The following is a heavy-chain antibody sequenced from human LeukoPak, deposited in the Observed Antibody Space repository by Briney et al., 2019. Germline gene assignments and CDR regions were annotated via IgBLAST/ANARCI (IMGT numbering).Heavy chain of an antibody. J-gene: IGHJ3*02. Sequence: ASVKVSCKASGYTFTSYAMNWVRQAPGQGLEWMGWINTNTGNPTYAQGFTGRFVFSLDTSVSTAYLQISSLKAEDTAVYYYARYCSSTSCYGPHAFDIWGQGTMVTVSS. CDR1: GYTFTSYA. D-gene: IGHD2-2*01. V-gene: IGHV7-4-1*02. CDR2: INTNTGNP. CDR3: ARYCSSTSCYGPHAFDI.